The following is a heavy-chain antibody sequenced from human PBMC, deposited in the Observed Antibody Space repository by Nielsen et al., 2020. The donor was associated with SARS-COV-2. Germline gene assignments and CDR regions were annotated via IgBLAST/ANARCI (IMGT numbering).Heavy chain of an antibody. Sequence: GESLKISCAASGFTFSDYYMSWIRQAPGKGLEWVSYISSSSSYTNYADSVKGRFTISRDNAKNSLYLQMNSLRAEDTAVYYCARVVFGSPYYYYYMDVWGKGTTVTVSS. D-gene: IGHD1-14*01. CDR2: ISSSSSYT. CDR3: ARVVFGSPYYYYYMDV. V-gene: IGHV3-11*06. CDR1: GFTFSDYY. J-gene: IGHJ6*03.